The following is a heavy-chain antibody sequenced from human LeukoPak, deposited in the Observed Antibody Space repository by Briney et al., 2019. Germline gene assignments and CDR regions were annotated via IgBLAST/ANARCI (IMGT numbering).Heavy chain of an antibody. J-gene: IGHJ5*02. CDR1: GGSISSSNW. CDR2: IYHSGST. V-gene: IGHV4-4*02. D-gene: IGHD1-7*01. CDR3: ARSALTGTWWFDP. Sequence: SETLSLTCAVSGGSISSSNWWSWVRQPPGKGLEWIGEIYHSGSTNYNPSLKSRVTMSVDTSKNQFSLSLSSVTAADTAVYYCARSALTGTWWFDPWGQGTLVTVSS.